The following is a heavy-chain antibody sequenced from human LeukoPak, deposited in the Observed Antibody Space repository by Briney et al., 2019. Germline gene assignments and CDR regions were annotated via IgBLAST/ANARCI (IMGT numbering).Heavy chain of an antibody. D-gene: IGHD5-18*01. CDR2: IKQDESEK. Sequence: GGSLRLSCAASGFTFSRFWMTWVRQAPGKGLEWVANIKQDESEKHYVDSVKGRFTISRDNAKNSLYLQMNSLRAEDTAVYYCARDGIQLWLASMDVWGQGTTVTVSS. J-gene: IGHJ6*02. V-gene: IGHV3-7*01. CDR3: ARDGIQLWLASMDV. CDR1: GFTFSRFW.